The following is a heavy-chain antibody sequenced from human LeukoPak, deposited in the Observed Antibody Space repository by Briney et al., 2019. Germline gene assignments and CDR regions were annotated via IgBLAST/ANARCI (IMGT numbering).Heavy chain of an antibody. CDR3: ARYAPLLGPDY. CDR2: IYYSGST. Sequence: SETLSFTCTVSGGSISSYYWSWIRQPPGKGLEWIGYIYYSGSTNYNPSLKSRVTISVDTSKNQFSLKLSSVTAADTAVYYCARYAPLLGPDYWGQGTLVTVSS. D-gene: IGHD3-10*01. CDR1: GGSISSYY. J-gene: IGHJ4*02. V-gene: IGHV4-59*01.